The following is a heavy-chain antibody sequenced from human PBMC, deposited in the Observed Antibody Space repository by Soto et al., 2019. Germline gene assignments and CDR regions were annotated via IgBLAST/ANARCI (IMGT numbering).Heavy chain of an antibody. CDR1: GFTFSSYA. V-gene: IGHV3-23*01. CDR2: ISGSGGST. Sequence: PGGSLRLSCAASGFTFSSYAMSWVRQAPGKGLEWVSAISGSGGSTYYADSVKGRFTISRDNSKNTLYLQMNSLRAEDTAVYYCAKEGVLRYFDWLSGQYFDYWGQGTLVTVSS. CDR3: AKEGVLRYFDWLSGQYFDY. D-gene: IGHD3-9*01. J-gene: IGHJ4*02.